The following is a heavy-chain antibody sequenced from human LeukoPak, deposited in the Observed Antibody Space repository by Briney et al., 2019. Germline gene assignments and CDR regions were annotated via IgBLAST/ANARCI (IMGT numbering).Heavy chain of an antibody. D-gene: IGHD3-3*01. CDR2: IYHSGST. V-gene: IGHV4-38-2*01. CDR1: GFTFSSYS. J-gene: IGHJ3*02. Sequence: GSLRLSCAASGFTFSSYSMNWVRQAPGKGLEWIGSIYHSGSTYYNPSLKSRVTISVDTSKNQFSLKLSSVIAADTAVYYCARYDFWSGRNAFDIWGQGTVVTVSS. CDR3: ARYDFWSGRNAFDI.